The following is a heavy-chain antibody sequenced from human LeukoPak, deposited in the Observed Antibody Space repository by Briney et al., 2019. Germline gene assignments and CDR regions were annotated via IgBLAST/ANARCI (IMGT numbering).Heavy chain of an antibody. CDR2: ISGSGGST. J-gene: IGHJ6*03. D-gene: IGHD5-12*01. CDR1: GFTFSSSA. CDR3: AGASRVANPGYYYHMDV. V-gene: IGHV3-23*01. Sequence: GGSLRLSCAASGFTFSSSAMSWVRQAPGKGLEWVSAISGSGGSTFYADSVRGRFTISRDNSKSTLNLQMNSLRAEDTAVYYCAGASRVANPGYYYHMDVWGEGTTVTVSS.